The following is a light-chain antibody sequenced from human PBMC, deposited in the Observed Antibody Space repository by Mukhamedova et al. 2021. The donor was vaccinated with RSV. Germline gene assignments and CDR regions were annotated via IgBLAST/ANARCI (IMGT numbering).Light chain of an antibody. J-gene: IGKJ2*01. V-gene: IGKV1-5*03. CDR3: QQYNSYSYT. CDR2: KAS. Sequence: WYQRRVHGKAPKLLIYKASSLESGVPSRFSGGGSGTEFILTISSLQPDDFATYYCQQYNSYSYTFGQGTKLEIK.